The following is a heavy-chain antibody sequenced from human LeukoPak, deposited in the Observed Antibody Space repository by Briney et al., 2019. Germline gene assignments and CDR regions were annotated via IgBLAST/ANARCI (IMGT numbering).Heavy chain of an antibody. CDR3: ARDWIAVAGTHYYYGMDV. CDR2: ISSSGSTI. Sequence: PGGSLRLSCAASGSTFSSYEMNWVRQAPGKGLEWVSYISSSGSTIYYADSVKGRFTISRDNAKNSLYLQMNSLRAEDTAVYYCARDWIAVAGTHYYYGMDVWGKGTTVTVSS. V-gene: IGHV3-48*03. J-gene: IGHJ6*04. CDR1: GSTFSSYE. D-gene: IGHD6-19*01.